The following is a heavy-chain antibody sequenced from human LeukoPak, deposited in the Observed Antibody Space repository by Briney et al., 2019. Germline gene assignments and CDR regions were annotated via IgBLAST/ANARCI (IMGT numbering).Heavy chain of an antibody. J-gene: IGHJ5*02. D-gene: IGHD2-15*01. CDR1: GYSFTSYW. Sequence: GESLKIPCKGSGYSFTSYWIGWVRQMPGKGLEWMGIIYPGDSDTRYSPSFQGQVTISADKSISTAYLQWSSLKASDTAMYYCARQFCSGGSCSSPYWFDPWGQGTLVTVSS. CDR2: IYPGDSDT. CDR3: ARQFCSGGSCSSPYWFDP. V-gene: IGHV5-51*01.